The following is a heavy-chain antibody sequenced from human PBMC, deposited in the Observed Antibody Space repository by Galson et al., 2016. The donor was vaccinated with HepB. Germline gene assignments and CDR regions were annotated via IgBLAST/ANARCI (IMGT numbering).Heavy chain of an antibody. J-gene: IGHJ4*02. Sequence: SLRLSCAVSGFTFSRHWMSWVRQAPGKGLEWVANVDLGDGAKYYVNSVAGRFTISRNNARNSLYLQMNSLRAEDTALYYCARQKEGREYGGNSPDYWGQGTQVIVSS. D-gene: IGHD4-23*01. CDR1: GFTFSRHW. V-gene: IGHV3-7*01. CDR2: VDLGDGAK. CDR3: ARQKEGREYGGNSPDY.